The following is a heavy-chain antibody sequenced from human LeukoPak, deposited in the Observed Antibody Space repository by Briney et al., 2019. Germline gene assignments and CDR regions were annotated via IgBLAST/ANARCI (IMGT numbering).Heavy chain of an antibody. D-gene: IGHD6-19*01. V-gene: IGHV1-69*13. Sequence: GASVKVSCKASGGTFSSYAISWVRQAPGQGLEWMGGIIPIFGTANCAQKFQGRVTITADESTSTAYMELSSLRSEDTAVYYCARPSSGWYWEYFQHWGQGTLVTVSS. CDR1: GGTFSSYA. CDR2: IIPIFGTA. J-gene: IGHJ1*01. CDR3: ARPSSGWYWEYFQH.